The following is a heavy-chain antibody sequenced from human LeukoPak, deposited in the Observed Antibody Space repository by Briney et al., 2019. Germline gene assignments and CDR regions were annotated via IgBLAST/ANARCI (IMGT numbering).Heavy chain of an antibody. J-gene: IGHJ6*03. CDR2: INPDGGVT. Sequence: GASVKVSCKASGYTFTSYAMHWVRQAPGQRLEWMGWINPDGGVTKSAQNFQGRVTMTRDKSINTVYMELSGLTSDDTALYYCARGPNHYYYMDFWGTGTTVSVSS. D-gene: IGHD2-8*01. CDR1: GYTFTSYA. CDR3: ARGPNHYYYMDF. V-gene: IGHV1-2*02.